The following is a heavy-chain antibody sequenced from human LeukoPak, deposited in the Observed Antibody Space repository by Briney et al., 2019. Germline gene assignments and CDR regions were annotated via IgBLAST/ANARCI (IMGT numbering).Heavy chain of an antibody. CDR3: ARDDYGDYVSFDY. D-gene: IGHD4-17*01. CDR1: GGSFSGYY. CDR2: INHSGST. V-gene: IGHV4-34*01. Sequence: SETLSLTCAVYGGSFSGYYWSWIRPPPGKGLEWIGEINHSGSTNYNPSPKSRVTISVDTSKNQFSLKLSSVTAADTAVYYCARDDYGDYVSFDYWGQGTLVTVSS. J-gene: IGHJ4*02.